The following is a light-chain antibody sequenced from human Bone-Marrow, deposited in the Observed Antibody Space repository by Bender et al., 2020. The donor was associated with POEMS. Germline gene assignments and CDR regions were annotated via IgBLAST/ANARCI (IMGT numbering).Light chain of an antibody. J-gene: IGLJ2*01. CDR1: ASDRGTTP. CDR2: NSD. Sequence: QSVLTQPPSASATPGQRVTISCSRSASDRGTTPINWYQHLPGTAPKLIIYNSDQRPLGVSNRFSGSKSGNTASLTISGLQAEDEADYYCCSYAGSMVFGGGTKLTVL. V-gene: IGLV1-44*01. CDR3: CSYAGSMV.